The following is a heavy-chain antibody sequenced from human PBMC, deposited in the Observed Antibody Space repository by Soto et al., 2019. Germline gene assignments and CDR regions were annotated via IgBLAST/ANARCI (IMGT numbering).Heavy chain of an antibody. CDR1: GFNFRNYE. Sequence: EVQLVESGGGLVKPGGSLRLSCAASGFNFRNYEMNWVRQAPGKGLEWVAYISSTGVATYYAESVEGRFTISSVNAKISLFLHLSRLRVEETAVDYCARFGTRADWWGLGTQVTVSS. CDR2: ISSTGVAT. CDR3: ARFGTRADW. V-gene: IGHV3-48*03. J-gene: IGHJ1*01. D-gene: IGHD3-9*01.